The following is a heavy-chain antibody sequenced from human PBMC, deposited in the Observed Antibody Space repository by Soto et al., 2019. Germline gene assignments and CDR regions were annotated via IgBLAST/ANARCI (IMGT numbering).Heavy chain of an antibody. Sequence: QLQLQESGSGLVKPSLTLSLNCAVSGGSISSAGYSWSWIRQPPGKALEWIGYISNGSTYDNPSLKSRVTIAVDRSTNHSSLRLSSVTAADTAVYYGARAGYCTNGVCYTPVDYWGQGTLVTVSS. D-gene: IGHD2-8*01. CDR2: ISNGST. V-gene: IGHV4-30-2*01. CDR3: ARAGYCTNGVCYTPVDY. J-gene: IGHJ4*02. CDR1: GGSISSAGYS.